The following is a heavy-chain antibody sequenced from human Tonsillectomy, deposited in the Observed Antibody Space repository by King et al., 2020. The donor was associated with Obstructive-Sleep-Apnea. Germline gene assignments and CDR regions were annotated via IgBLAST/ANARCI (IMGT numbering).Heavy chain of an antibody. J-gene: IGHJ4*02. CDR3: TRDNSAVAGIRGPRVY. CDR1: GFTFGDYA. Sequence: LQLVESGGGLVQPGRSLRLSCTASGFTFGDYAMSWFRQAPGKGLEWVGFIRSKAYGGTTEYAASVKGRFTISRDDSKSIAYLQMNSLKTEDTAVYYCTRDNSAVAGIRGPRVYWGQGTLVTVSS. CDR2: IRSKAYGGTT. D-gene: IGHD6-19*01. V-gene: IGHV3-49*03.